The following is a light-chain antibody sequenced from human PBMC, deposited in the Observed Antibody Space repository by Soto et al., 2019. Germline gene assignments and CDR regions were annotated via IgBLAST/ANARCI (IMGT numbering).Light chain of an antibody. CDR3: QEYNNAPLT. Sequence: DIQMTQSPSSLAASLVDRFTITCLASQGISNYLAWYQQIPGKVPKLLIYAASALQSGVPSRFSGSGSGTDFTLTISSLQPEDVATYYCQEYNNAPLTFGGGTKVDIK. CDR2: AAS. J-gene: IGKJ4*01. CDR1: QGISNY. V-gene: IGKV1-27*01.